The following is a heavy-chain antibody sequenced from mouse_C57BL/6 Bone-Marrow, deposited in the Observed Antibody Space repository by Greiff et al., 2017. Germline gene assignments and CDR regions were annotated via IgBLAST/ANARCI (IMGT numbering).Heavy chain of an antibody. V-gene: IGHV5-4*01. D-gene: IGHD2-5*01. CDR1: GFTFSSYA. CDR2: ISDGGSYT. J-gene: IGHJ2*01. Sequence: EVMLVESGGGLVKPGGSLKLSCAASGFTFSSYAMSWVRQTPEKRLEWVATISDGGSYTYYPDNVKGRFTISRDNAKNNLYLQMSHLKSEDTAMYYCARDSNYPYFDYWGQGTTLTVSS. CDR3: ARDSNYPYFDY.